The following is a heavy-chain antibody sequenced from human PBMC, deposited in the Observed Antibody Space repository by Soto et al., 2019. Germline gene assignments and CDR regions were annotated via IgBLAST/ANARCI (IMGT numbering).Heavy chain of an antibody. CDR3: AGTTSHYWYYMDV. CDR2: TYYRSRWYN. CDR1: GDSVSSNSAA. V-gene: IGHV6-1*01. Sequence: SQTLSLTCAISGDSVSSNSAAWNWIRQSPSRGLEWLGRTYYRSRWYNDYAVSVRSRITVNPDTSKNQFSLQLTSVTPEDTAVYYCAGTTSHYWYYMDVWGKGTTVTVSS. D-gene: IGHD1-7*01. J-gene: IGHJ6*03.